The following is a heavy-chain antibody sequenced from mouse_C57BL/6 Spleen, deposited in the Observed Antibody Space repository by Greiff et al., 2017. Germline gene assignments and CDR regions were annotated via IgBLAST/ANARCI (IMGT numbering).Heavy chain of an antibody. J-gene: IGHJ4*01. Sequence: EVKVVESEGGLVQPGSSMKLSCTASGFTFSDYYMAWVRQVPEKGLEWVANINYDGSSTYYLDSLKSRFIISRDNAKNILYLQMSRLKSEDTATYYCARDGEDEYYAMDYWGQGTSVTVSS. CDR3: ARDGEDEYYAMDY. V-gene: IGHV5-16*01. CDR1: GFTFSDYY. CDR2: INYDGSST.